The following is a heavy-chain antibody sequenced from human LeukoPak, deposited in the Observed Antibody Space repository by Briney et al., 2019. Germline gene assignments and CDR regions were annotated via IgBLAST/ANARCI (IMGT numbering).Heavy chain of an antibody. Sequence: PSETLPLTCTVSGGSISSYYWSWIRQPPGKGLEWIGYIYYSGSTNYNPSLKSRVTISVDTSKNQFSLKLSSVTAADTAVYYCARVPSSSWYSDYYYMDVWGKGTTVTVSS. CDR3: ARVPSSSWYSDYYYMDV. D-gene: IGHD6-13*01. CDR1: GGSISSYY. V-gene: IGHV4-59*01. J-gene: IGHJ6*03. CDR2: IYYSGST.